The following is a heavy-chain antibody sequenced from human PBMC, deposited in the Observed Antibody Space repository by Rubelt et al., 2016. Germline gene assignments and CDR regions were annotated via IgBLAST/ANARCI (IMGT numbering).Heavy chain of an antibody. D-gene: IGHD5-12*01. CDR1: GFTFNNYW. CDR3: ARLYRGPDY. V-gene: IGHV3-7*01. J-gene: IGHJ4*02. Sequence: EVQLVESGGDLVQPGGSLRLSCAASGFTFNNYWMSWVRQAPGKGLEWVANIKQDGSEKYYVDSVEGRFTISRDNAAKSVYLQMNSLRAEDTAVYYCARLYRGPDYWGQGTLVTVSS. CDR2: IKQDGSEK.